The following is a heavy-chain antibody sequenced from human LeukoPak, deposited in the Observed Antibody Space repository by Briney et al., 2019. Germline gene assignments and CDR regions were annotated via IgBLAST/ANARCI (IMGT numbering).Heavy chain of an antibody. D-gene: IGHD2-15*01. Sequence: ASVTVSCTASGYTFTSYYMHWVRQAPGQGLEWMGIINPSGGSTSYAQKFQGRVTMTRDTSTSTVYMELSSLRSEDTAVYYCARSRILYRGAFDIWGQGTMVTVSS. V-gene: IGHV1-46*01. J-gene: IGHJ3*02. CDR1: GYTFTSYY. CDR2: INPSGGST. CDR3: ARSRILYRGAFDI.